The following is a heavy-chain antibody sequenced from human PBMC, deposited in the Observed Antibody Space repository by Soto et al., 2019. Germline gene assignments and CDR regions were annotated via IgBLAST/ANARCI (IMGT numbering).Heavy chain of an antibody. CDR3: AKLMIYHDSSGYN. D-gene: IGHD3-22*01. V-gene: IGHV3-72*01. Sequence: LRLSCAASGFTFSDHYMDWVRQAPGKGLEWVGRTRNKANSYTTEYAASVKGRFTISRDDSKKSLYLQMKSLKTEDTAVYYCAKLMIYHDSSGYNWGQGTLVTVSS. CDR1: GFTFSDHY. CDR2: TRNKANSYTT. J-gene: IGHJ4*02.